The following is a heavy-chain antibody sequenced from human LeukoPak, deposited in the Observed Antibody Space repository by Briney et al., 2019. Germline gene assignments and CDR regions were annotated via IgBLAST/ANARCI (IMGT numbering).Heavy chain of an antibody. CDR1: DGSISSSNY. CDR3: ARASLVLH. D-gene: IGHD3-9*01. J-gene: IGHJ4*02. Sequence: ETLSLTCSVSDGSISSSNYFWGWIRQPPGKGLEWVSVIYGGGTTYYADSVRGRFTISRDNYKNTLYLQMNSLRAEDTAVYYCARASLVLHWGQGTLVTVSS. CDR2: IYGGGTT. V-gene: IGHV3-66*01.